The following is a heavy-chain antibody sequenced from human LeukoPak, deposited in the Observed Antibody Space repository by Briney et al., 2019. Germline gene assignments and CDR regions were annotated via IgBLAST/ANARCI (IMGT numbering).Heavy chain of an antibody. Sequence: GGSLRLSCAASGFTFSNYGMNWIRQAPGKGLEWVSYFSDSSSTIYYADSVKGRFTISRDNAQNSLYLQMNSLRAEDTAVYYCARRHGSGWFYFDYWGQGTLVTVSS. CDR2: FSDSSSTI. J-gene: IGHJ4*02. CDR3: ARRHGSGWFYFDY. D-gene: IGHD6-19*01. CDR1: GFTFSNYG. V-gene: IGHV3-48*01.